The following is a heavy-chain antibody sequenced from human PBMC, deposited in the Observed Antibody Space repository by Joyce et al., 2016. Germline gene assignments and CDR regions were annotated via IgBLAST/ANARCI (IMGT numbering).Heavy chain of an antibody. CDR3: ARMRHNGNYGLDL. V-gene: IGHV1-24*01. Sequence: QVQFLQSGAQVRRPAASVKMSCKVSGSTLSGLSINWGRQAPGKGLEWMGGNDPEEGELVYARQFQGRIKMTEDSSTNTATMELDRLTSEDTAVYRCARMRHNGNYGLDLWGQGTTVSVSS. J-gene: IGHJ6*02. D-gene: IGHD1-1*01. CDR2: NDPEEGEL. CDR1: GSTLSGLS.